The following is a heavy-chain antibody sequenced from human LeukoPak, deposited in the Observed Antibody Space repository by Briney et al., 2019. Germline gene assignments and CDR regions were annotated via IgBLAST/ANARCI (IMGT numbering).Heavy chain of an antibody. V-gene: IGHV1-24*01. CDR1: GYTLTELS. Sequence: VASVKVSCKVSGYTLTELSMHWVRQAPAKGLEWMGGFDPEDGEAIYAQKFQGRVTMTEDTSTDTAYMELSSLRSEDTAVYYCATAGGYCSGGSCYDYFDYWGQGTLVTVSS. J-gene: IGHJ4*02. D-gene: IGHD2-15*01. CDR2: FDPEDGEA. CDR3: ATAGGYCSGGSCYDYFDY.